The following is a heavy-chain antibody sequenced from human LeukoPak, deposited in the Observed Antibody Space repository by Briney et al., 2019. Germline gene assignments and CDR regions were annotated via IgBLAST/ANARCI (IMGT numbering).Heavy chain of an antibody. CDR1: GGSISSSSYY. Sequence: PSETLPLTCTVSGGSISSSSYYWGWIRQPPGKGLEWIGSIYYSGSTYYNPSLKSRVTISVDTSKNQFSLKLSSVTAADTAVYYCARVWDVATVDYWGQGTLVTVSS. D-gene: IGHD5-12*01. J-gene: IGHJ4*02. CDR3: ARVWDVATVDY. V-gene: IGHV4-39*07. CDR2: IYYSGST.